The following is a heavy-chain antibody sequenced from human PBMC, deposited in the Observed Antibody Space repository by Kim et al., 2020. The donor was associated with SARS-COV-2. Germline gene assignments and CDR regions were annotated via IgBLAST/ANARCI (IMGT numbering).Heavy chain of an antibody. V-gene: IGHV3-23*01. CDR3: AKVDGSLPWGAFDS. Sequence: GGSLRLSCAASGFTFSTYAMAWVRQLPGKGLEWVSTFSGTSDSSYYAKSVKGRFTISRDNSNNTLHLHMSSLRADETAVYYCAKVDGSLPWGAFDSWGHGTLVTVSS. CDR1: GFTFSTYA. D-gene: IGHD3-10*01. CDR2: FSGTSDSS. J-gene: IGHJ5*01.